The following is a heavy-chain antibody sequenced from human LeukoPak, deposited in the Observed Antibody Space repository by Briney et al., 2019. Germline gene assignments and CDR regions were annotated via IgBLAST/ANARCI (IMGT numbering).Heavy chain of an antibody. CDR3: ARDLGWELPAEAY. CDR2: IYGSGVSI. V-gene: IGHV3-23*01. CDR1: GFTFEKYV. D-gene: IGHD1-26*01. Sequence: GGSLRLSCVASGFTFEKYVMNWVRQAPGKGLEWLATIYGSGVSISYADSVKGRFTISRDNSNNTLYLQMNSLRVEDTAMYFCARDLGWELPAEAYWGQGILVTVSS. J-gene: IGHJ4*02.